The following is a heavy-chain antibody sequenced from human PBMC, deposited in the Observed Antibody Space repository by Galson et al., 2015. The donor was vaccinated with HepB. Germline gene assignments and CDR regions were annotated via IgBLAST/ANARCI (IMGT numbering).Heavy chain of an antibody. J-gene: IGHJ6*02. CDR3: ARKMADYYYGMDV. D-gene: IGHD5-24*01. CDR2: INPSGGST. V-gene: IGHV1-46*01. CDR1: GYTFTSYY. Sequence: SCKAPGYTFTSYYMHWVRQAPGQGLEWMGIINPSGGSTSYAQKFQGRVTMTRDTSTSTVYMELSSLRSEDTAVYYCARKMADYYYGMDVWGQGTTVTVSS.